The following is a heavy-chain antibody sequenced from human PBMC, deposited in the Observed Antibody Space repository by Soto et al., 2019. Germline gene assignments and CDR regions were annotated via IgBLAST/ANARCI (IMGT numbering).Heavy chain of an antibody. V-gene: IGHV4-34*01. CDR3: GRDYGGISLYYFDY. Sequence: QVQLQQWGAGLLKPSETLSLTCAVYGGSFSGYYWSWIRQPPGKGLEWIGEINHSGSTNYNPSLKSRVTLLVGTSKNQFSLKLGCVPAADTAVYYCGRDYGGISLYYFDYWGQGTLVTVSS. CDR2: INHSGST. CDR1: GGSFSGYY. D-gene: IGHD4-17*01. J-gene: IGHJ4*02.